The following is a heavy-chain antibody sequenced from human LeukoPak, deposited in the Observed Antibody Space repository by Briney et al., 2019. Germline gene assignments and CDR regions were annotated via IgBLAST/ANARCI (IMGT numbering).Heavy chain of an antibody. D-gene: IGHD2-8*01. V-gene: IGHV4-30-2*01. CDR2: IYHSGST. CDR3: ARAPRRSYGFDY. CDR1: GGSISSGGYS. Sequence: SETLSLTCAVSGGSISSGGYSWSWIRQPPGKGLEWIGYIYHSGSTYYNPSLKSRVTISVDRSKNQFSLKLSSVTAADTAVYYCARAPRRSYGFDYWGRGTLVTVSS. J-gene: IGHJ4*02.